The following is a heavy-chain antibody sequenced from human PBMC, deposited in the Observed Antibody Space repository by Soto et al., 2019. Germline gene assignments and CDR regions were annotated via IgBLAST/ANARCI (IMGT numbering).Heavy chain of an antibody. CDR1: AFTFNEYS. V-gene: IGHV3-7*01. CDR3: ARIYYTSRGPTKYRAFDF. CDR2: IKQDGGEE. Sequence: PRWPPRPSCEAPAFTFNEYSMGSFRQAPLNGQAGVANIKQDGGEEDYVDSSKGRVTISRDNAKNSLYLQMNSLRAEDTAVYYCARIYYTSRGPTKYRAFDFWGQGTMVTI. D-gene: IGHD3-22*01. J-gene: IGHJ3*01.